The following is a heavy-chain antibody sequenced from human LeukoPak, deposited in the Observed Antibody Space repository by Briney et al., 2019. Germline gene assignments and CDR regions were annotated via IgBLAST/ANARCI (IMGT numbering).Heavy chain of an antibody. CDR1: GFTFDDYA. Sequence: GRSLRLSCAASGFTFDDYAMHWVRQAPGKGLEWVSGISWNSGSIGYADSVKGRFTISRDNAKNSLYLQMNSLRAEDTALYYCAKGSSQRVVVIAPEDYWGQGTLVTVSS. J-gene: IGHJ4*02. CDR2: ISWNSGSI. V-gene: IGHV3-9*01. CDR3: AKGSSQRVVVIAPEDY. D-gene: IGHD3-22*01.